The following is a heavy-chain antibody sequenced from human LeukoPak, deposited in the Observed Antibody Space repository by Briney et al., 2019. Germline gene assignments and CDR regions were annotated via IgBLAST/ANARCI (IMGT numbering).Heavy chain of an antibody. J-gene: IGHJ4*02. Sequence: ASVKVSCKASGYTFTSYPISWVRQAPGQGFEWMGWITTYNGNTHYAQKLQGRVTMTTETSTSTAYMDLRGLRSDDTAVYYCARGYDYGDYVGDFDYWGQGTLVTVSS. CDR2: ITTYNGNT. V-gene: IGHV1-18*01. D-gene: IGHD4-17*01. CDR1: GYTFTSYP. CDR3: ARGYDYGDYVGDFDY.